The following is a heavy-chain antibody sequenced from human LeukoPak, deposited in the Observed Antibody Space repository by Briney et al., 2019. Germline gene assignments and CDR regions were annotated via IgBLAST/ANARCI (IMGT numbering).Heavy chain of an antibody. CDR3: ARVQRYCSGGSCYGGGYFDY. Sequence: SETLSLTCTASGGSISSGDYYWSWIRQPPGKGLEWIGYIYYSGSTYYNPSLKSRVTISVDTSKNQFSLKLSSVTAADTAVYYCARVQRYCSGGSCYGGGYFDYWGQGTLVTVSS. V-gene: IGHV4-30-4*01. CDR2: IYYSGST. D-gene: IGHD2-15*01. J-gene: IGHJ4*02. CDR1: GGSISSGDYY.